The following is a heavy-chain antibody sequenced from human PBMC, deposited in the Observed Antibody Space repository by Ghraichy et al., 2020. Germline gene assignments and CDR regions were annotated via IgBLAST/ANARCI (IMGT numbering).Heavy chain of an antibody. D-gene: IGHD6-19*01. Sequence: GGSLRLSCSASGFTFRSYTMNWVRQAPRKGLEWVSTINTGSNYIYYADSVKGRFTISRDNAKNSLYLQMNSLTAEDTAVYYCARERGFAVAGTDYWGLGTLVTVSS. J-gene: IGHJ4*02. CDR2: INTGSNYI. CDR1: GFTFRSYT. CDR3: ARERGFAVAGTDY. V-gene: IGHV3-21*01.